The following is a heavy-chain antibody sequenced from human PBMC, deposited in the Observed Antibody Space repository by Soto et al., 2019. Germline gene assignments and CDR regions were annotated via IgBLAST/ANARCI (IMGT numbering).Heavy chain of an antibody. D-gene: IGHD6-19*01. V-gene: IGHV3-30*18. CDR1: GFTFSRYG. J-gene: IGHJ6*02. Sequence: QVQLVESGGGVVQPGRSLRLSCAASGFTFSRYGIHWVRQAPGKGLEWVAVISYDGSNKYYADSVKGRFTISRDNSKNTLYLQMNSLRAEDTAVYYCAKVAVAGLRYYSGMDVWGQGTTVTVSS. CDR2: ISYDGSNK. CDR3: AKVAVAGLRYYSGMDV.